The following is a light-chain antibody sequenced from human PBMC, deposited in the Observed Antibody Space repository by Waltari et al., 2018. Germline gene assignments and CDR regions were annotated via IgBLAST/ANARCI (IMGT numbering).Light chain of an antibody. CDR1: QRISGSH. J-gene: IGKJ2*01. Sequence: EIVLTQSPGPLSLSPGERATLPCRASQRISGSHLPWYQQISGQAPRLLIYGASSRATGIPDRFSGSGSGTDFTLTIIRLAPEDFAVYYCQQYNSSLLSTFGQGTKVEIK. CDR2: GAS. V-gene: IGKV3-20*01. CDR3: QQYNSSLLST.